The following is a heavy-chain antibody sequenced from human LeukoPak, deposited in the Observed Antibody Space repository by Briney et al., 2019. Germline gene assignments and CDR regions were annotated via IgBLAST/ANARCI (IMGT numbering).Heavy chain of an antibody. CDR3: ARDTRYCSSTSCFRWFDP. J-gene: IGHJ5*02. CDR2: IYTSGST. D-gene: IGHD2-2*01. CDR1: GVSISSGSYY. Sequence: PSETLSLTCTVSGVSISSGSYYWSWIRQPAGKGLEWIGRIYTSGSTNYNPSLKSRVTISVDTSKNQFSLKLTSVTAADTAVYYCARDTRYCSSTSCFRWFDPWGQGTLVTVSS. V-gene: IGHV4-61*02.